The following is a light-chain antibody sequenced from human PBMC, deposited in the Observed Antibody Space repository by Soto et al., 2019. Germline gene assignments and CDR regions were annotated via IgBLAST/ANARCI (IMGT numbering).Light chain of an antibody. J-gene: IGKJ5*01. V-gene: IGKV3-15*01. CDR3: QQYNNWPPIT. Sequence: EIVTTQSLATLSVSPGERATLYCRASQSVSSKLAWYQQKPGQAPRLLIYGASTRATGIPARFSGSGSGTEFTLTISSLQSEDFAVYYCQQYNNWPPITFGQGTRLAIK. CDR2: GAS. CDR1: QSVSSK.